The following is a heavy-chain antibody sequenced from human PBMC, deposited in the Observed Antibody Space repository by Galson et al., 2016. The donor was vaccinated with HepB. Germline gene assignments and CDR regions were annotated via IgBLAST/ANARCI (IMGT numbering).Heavy chain of an antibody. CDR1: GYTFTSYD. CDR2: INPNSGNT. J-gene: IGHJ4*02. Sequence: SVKVSCKASGYTFTSYDINWVRQATGRGLEWMGWINPNSGNTGYAQKFQGRVTMTRNTSITTAYMELSSLRSEDTAVYYCARGHWNLQPGDYWGQGTLVTVSS. CDR3: ARGHWNLQPGDY. D-gene: IGHD1-1*01. V-gene: IGHV1-8*01.